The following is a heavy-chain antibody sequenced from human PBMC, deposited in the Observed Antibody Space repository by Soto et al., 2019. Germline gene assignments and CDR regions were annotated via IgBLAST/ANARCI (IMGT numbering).Heavy chain of an antibody. V-gene: IGHV1-69*13. CDR2: IIPIFGTA. J-gene: IGHJ4*02. Sequence: VASVKVSCKASGGTFSSYAISWVRQAPGQGLEWMGGIIPIFGTANYAQKFQGRVTITADESTSTAYMELSSLRSEDTAVYYCARVVSAGGYHVCFDYWGQGTLVTVSS. CDR1: GGTFSSYA. D-gene: IGHD3-16*01. CDR3: ARVVSAGGYHVCFDY.